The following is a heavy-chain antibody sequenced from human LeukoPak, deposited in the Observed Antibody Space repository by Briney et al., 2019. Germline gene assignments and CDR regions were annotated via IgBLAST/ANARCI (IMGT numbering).Heavy chain of an antibody. V-gene: IGHV4-4*07. CDR2: IYGSGTI. CDR3: ARDSGTTGEVKFDP. Sequence: SSETLSLTCTVSGGSISRSYWSWMRQPAGKGPEWIGRIYGSGTITYNPSLESRVTMSVDTSKNQFSLKLRSVTAADTAVYYCARDSGTTGEVKFDPWGQGILVTVSS. CDR1: GGSISRSY. D-gene: IGHD3-10*01. J-gene: IGHJ5*02.